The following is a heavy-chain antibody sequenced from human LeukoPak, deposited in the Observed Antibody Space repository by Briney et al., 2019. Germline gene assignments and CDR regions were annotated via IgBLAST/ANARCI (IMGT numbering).Heavy chain of an antibody. CDR2: ISDNGYTT. Sequence: GGSLRLSCAVSGLTFSTYAMSWVRQAPGKGLEWVSSISDNGYTTYYADSVRGRFTISRDNSKNTVYLQMIGLRGEDTAVYFCAKYYYDSSGYYDAAPLDSWGQGTLVTVFS. CDR1: GLTFSTYA. V-gene: IGHV3-23*01. J-gene: IGHJ4*02. D-gene: IGHD3-22*01. CDR3: AKYYYDSSGYYDAAPLDS.